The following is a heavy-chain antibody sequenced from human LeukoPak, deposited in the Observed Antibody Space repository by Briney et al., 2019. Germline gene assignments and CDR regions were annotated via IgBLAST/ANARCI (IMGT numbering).Heavy chain of an antibody. CDR3: AKCSTAMVLLYYFDY. CDR1: GFTFSSYA. V-gene: IGHV3-23*01. D-gene: IGHD5-18*01. J-gene: IGHJ4*02. CDR2: IIGSGGST. Sequence: GGSLRLSCAASGFTFSSYAMSWVRQAPGKGLEWVSAIIGSGGSTYYADSVKGRFTISRDNSKSTLYLQMNSLRAEDTAVYYCAKCSTAMVLLYYFDYWGQGTLVTVSS.